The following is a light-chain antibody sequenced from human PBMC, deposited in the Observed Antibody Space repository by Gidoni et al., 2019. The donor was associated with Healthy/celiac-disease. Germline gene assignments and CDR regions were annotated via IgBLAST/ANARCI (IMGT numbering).Light chain of an antibody. J-gene: IGKJ3*01. CDR1: QSVSSY. CDR2: DAS. V-gene: IGKV3-11*01. CDR3: QQRSNWPPGFT. Sequence: EIVLTKSPATLSLSPGERATLSCRASQSVSSYLAWYQQKPGQAHRLLIYDASNRATGIPARFSGSGSGTDFTLTISSLEPEDFAVYYCQQRSNWPPGFTFGPGTKVDIK.